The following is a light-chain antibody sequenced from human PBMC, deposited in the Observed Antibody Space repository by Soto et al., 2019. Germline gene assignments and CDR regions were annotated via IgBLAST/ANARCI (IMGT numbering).Light chain of an antibody. CDR2: DAS. V-gene: IGKV3-11*01. CDR1: QSVSRY. Sequence: EIVLTQSPATLSLSPGERATLSCRASQSVSRYLAWYQQKPGQAPRLLIYDASTRATGIPARFSGSGSGTGFTLPISSLEPEDVAVYYCQQRSNWPPTFGQGTKVEIK. J-gene: IGKJ1*01. CDR3: QQRSNWPPT.